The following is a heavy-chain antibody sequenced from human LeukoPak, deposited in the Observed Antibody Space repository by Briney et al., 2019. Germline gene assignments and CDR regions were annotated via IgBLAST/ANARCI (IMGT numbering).Heavy chain of an antibody. D-gene: IGHD3-10*01. CDR2: TGLESVHT. J-gene: IGHJ4*02. V-gene: IGHV3-23*01. CDR3: VRGDDIGKHPTRAYYFDI. Sequence: GGSLRLSCAASSFTFTRRAMSWVRQAPGKGLEWVSTTGLESVHTLCADSVQGRFTVSRDNSRNTLDLQMDNLTVDDTAIYYCVRGDDIGKHPTRAYYFDIWGQGTLVSVSS. CDR1: SFTFTRRA.